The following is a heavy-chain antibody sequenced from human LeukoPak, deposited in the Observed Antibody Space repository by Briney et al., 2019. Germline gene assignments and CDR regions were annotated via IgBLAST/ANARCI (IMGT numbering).Heavy chain of an antibody. CDR3: APPHFSWSAFDI. CDR2: FDPEDGDT. Sequence: GASVRVSCKVSGYSLTELSMHWGRQAPGKGLEWRGGFDPEDGDTLSAQKFQGRVTMTEDTSTDTAYMELSSLRSEGTAVYCCAPPHFSWSAFDIWGQGTMVTVSS. J-gene: IGHJ3*02. CDR1: GYSLTELS. V-gene: IGHV1-24*01.